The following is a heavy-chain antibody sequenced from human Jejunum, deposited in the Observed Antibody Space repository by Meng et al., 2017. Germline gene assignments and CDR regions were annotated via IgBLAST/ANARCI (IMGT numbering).Heavy chain of an antibody. CDR3: AKYVQAPIRLFDP. Sequence: GESLKISCAASGFSFKNYPMTWVRQAPGQGLEWVAVIGASGSPTYYADSVKGRFTISRDNSKDTLSLQMNSLRAEDTAVYYCAKYVQAPIRLFDPWGQGTGVTVSS. D-gene: IGHD3-10*02. CDR2: IGASGSPT. V-gene: IGHV3-23*01. CDR1: GFSFKNYP. J-gene: IGHJ5*02.